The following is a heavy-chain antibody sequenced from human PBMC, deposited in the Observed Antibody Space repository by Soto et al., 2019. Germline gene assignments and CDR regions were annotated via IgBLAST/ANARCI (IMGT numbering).Heavy chain of an antibody. CDR2: IKQDGSEK. J-gene: IGHJ4*02. V-gene: IGHV3-7*05. CDR3: ARGPRPPSDSYLHPYFDY. D-gene: IGHD2-21*01. Sequence: GGSLRLSCVVSGFTFSNYWMSWVRQAPGKGLEWVANIKQDGSEKHYVDSVKGRFIISRDNAKNSLYLQMNSLTVEDTAVYYCARGPRPPSDSYLHPYFDYWGQGTLVTVSS. CDR1: GFTFSNYW.